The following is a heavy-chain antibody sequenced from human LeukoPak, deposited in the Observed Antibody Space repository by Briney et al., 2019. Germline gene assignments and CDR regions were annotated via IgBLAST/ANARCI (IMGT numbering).Heavy chain of an antibody. D-gene: IGHD4-11*01. J-gene: IGHJ4*02. V-gene: IGHV5-51*01. CDR2: IYPGDSDT. CDR3: ARDNSSYFDY. CDR1: GYSFSTFW. Sequence: GESLKISCKGSGYSFSTFWIGWVRQMPGKGLEWMGIIYPGDSDTRYSPSFQGQVTISADKSISTAYLQWSSLKASDTAMYYCARDNSSYFDYWGQGTLVTVSS.